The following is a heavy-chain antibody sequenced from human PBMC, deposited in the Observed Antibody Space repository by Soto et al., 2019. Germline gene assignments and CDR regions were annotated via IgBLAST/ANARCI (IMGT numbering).Heavy chain of an antibody. CDR2: IYYSGST. V-gene: IGHV4-59*12. Sequence: SLTCTASGGSISSYYCSWIRQPPGKGLEWIGYIYYSGSTNYNPSLKSRVTISVDTSKNQFSLKLSSVTAADTAVYYCARENYFYDSTGYPQYYFDYWGQGTPVTVSS. CDR3: ARENYFYDSTGYPQYYFDY. D-gene: IGHD3-22*01. CDR1: GGSISSYY. J-gene: IGHJ4*02.